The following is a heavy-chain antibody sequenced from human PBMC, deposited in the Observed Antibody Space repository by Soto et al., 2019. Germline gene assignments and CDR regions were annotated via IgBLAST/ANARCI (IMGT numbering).Heavy chain of an antibody. V-gene: IGHV3-48*03. J-gene: IGHJ5*02. CDR1: GFSLGDYE. CDR3: ARDRGAVAA. D-gene: IGHD6-19*01. Sequence: EVQLVESGGGLVHPGGSLRISCTASGFSLGDYEMNWVRQAPGQGLQWVSYINGRGTSTYYADSVEGRFTISRDNAKNSLFLQMSSLRVEDTGVYYCARDRGAVAAWGQGTQVTVSS. CDR2: INGRGTST.